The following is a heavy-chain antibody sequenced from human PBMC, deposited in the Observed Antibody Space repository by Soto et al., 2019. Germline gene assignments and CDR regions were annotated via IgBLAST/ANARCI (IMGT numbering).Heavy chain of an antibody. V-gene: IGHV4-31*03. CDR3: ARGGGSTKVDY. Sequence: QVQLQESGPGLVKPSQTLSLTCTVSGGSITSSGYYWSWIRQHPGEGLEWIGFTSNSGSTSYNPSLKSRVTIAVDPSSNQFSLNLKSVTAAGPAVYYCARGGGSTKVDYWGQGTLVTVSP. CDR1: GGSITSSGYY. J-gene: IGHJ4*02. CDR2: TSNSGST. D-gene: IGHD2-2*01.